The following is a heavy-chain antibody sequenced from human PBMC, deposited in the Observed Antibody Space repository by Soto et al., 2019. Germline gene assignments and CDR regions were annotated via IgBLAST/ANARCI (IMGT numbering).Heavy chain of an antibody. J-gene: IGHJ4*02. CDR3: ARRWGAYFDF. CDR1: GGSISSYY. V-gene: IGHV4-59*01. D-gene: IGHD7-27*01. CDR2: IYYSGST. Sequence: SETLSLTCTVSGGSISSYYWRWIRQPPGKGLEWIGYIYYSGSTDYDPSLKSRVTISVDTSKNQFSLKLSSVTAADTAVYYCARRWGAYFDFWGQGTLVTVSS.